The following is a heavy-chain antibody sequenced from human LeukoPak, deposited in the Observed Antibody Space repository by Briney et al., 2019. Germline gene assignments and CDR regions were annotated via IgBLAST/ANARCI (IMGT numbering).Heavy chain of an antibody. V-gene: IGHV3-20*04. CDR1: GFIFNDYG. J-gene: IGHJ4*02. Sequence: GSLRLSCAASGFIFNDYGMSWVRQAPGKGLEWVSGIYWNGGSTGYADSVKGRFTISRDNAKNSLYLQMNSLRAEDTALYYCARAPQLAYFDYWGQGTLVTVSS. CDR3: ARAPQLAYFDY. CDR2: IYWNGGST.